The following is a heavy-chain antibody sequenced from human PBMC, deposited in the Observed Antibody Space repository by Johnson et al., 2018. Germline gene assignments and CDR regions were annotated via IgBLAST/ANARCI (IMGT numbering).Heavy chain of an antibody. CDR3: IGEDYYYGMDV. V-gene: IGHV3-73*02. J-gene: IGHJ6*02. CDR1: GFTFSGSA. Sequence: VQLQESGGGLVQPGGSLKLSCAASGFTFSGSAMHWVRQASGNGLEWVGRIRSKANSYATAYAASVKGRFTISRDDSKNTAYLQMNSLKTEDTAVYYCIGEDYYYGMDVWGQGTTVTVSS. CDR2: IRSKANSYAT. D-gene: IGHD3-10*01.